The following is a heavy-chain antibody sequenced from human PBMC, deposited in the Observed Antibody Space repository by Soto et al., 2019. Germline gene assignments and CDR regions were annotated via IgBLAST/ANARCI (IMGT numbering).Heavy chain of an antibody. Sequence: EVQLLESGGGLVQPGGSLRLSCAASGFTFSSYAMRWVRQAPGKGLEWVSAISGSGDSTYYADSVQGRFTISRDNSKTPLYLQMNSLRAEDTAVYYCARRGSGTFFDYWGQGTLVTVSS. CDR3: ARRGSGTFFDY. J-gene: IGHJ4*02. CDR1: GFTFSSYA. D-gene: IGHD3-10*01. CDR2: ISGSGDST. V-gene: IGHV3-23*01.